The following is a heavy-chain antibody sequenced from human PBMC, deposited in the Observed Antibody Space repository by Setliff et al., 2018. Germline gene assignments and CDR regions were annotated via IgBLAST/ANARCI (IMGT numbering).Heavy chain of an antibody. J-gene: IGHJ4*02. D-gene: IGHD1-26*01. CDR3: ARSGNYRVDY. Sequence: PGGSLRLSCVASGFTISNYWMAWVRQAPGKGLELVADIRQDGTNKYYADSVKGRFTISRDNAKNSLYLQMNSLRAEDTAVYYCARSGNYRVDYWGQGTLVTVSS. CDR1: GFTISNYW. V-gene: IGHV3-7*01. CDR2: IRQDGTNK.